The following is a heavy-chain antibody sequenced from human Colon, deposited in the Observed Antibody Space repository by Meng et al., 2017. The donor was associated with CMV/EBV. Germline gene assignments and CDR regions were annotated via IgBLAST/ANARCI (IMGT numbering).Heavy chain of an antibody. V-gene: IGHV1-18*01. Sequence: QLVQSKTEVKKPGDSVKVSCKASGNTLSTYVISWVRQAPGQGLEWMGWISANNGNTNYGKKFQGRVTMTTDTSTNTAYMELRSLRSDDTAVYYCTRGQFFSDYWGQGTLVTVSS. CDR1: GNTLSTYV. J-gene: IGHJ4*02. CDR2: ISANNGNT. D-gene: IGHD6-19*01. CDR3: TRGQFFSDY.